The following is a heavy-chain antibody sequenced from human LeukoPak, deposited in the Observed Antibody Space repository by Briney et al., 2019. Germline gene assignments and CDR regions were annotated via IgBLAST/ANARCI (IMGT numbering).Heavy chain of an antibody. D-gene: IGHD6-6*01. V-gene: IGHV3-21*01. CDR2: ISSSSSYI. CDR1: GFTFSSYS. Sequence: GGSLRLSCAASGFTFSSYSMNWVRQAPGKGLEWVSSISSSSSYIYYADSVNGRFTISRDNAKNSLYLQMNSLRAEDTAVYYCARDLRAYSSSSRFDYWGQGTMVTVSS. CDR3: ARDLRAYSSSSRFDY. J-gene: IGHJ4*02.